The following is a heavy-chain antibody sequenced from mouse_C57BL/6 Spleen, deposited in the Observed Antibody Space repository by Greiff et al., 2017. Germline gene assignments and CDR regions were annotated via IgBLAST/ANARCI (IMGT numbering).Heavy chain of an antibody. CDR1: GFSLTSYG. J-gene: IGHJ4*01. CDR3: ASLLYDYDEGYYAMDY. D-gene: IGHD2-4*01. V-gene: IGHV2-2*01. Sequence: QVQLQQSGPGLVQPSQSLSITCTVSGFSLTSYGVHWVRQSPGKGLEWLGVIWSGGSTDYNAAFISRLSISKDNSKSQVFFKRSSLQADDTAIYSCASLLYDYDEGYYAMDYWGQGTSVTVSS. CDR2: IWSGGST.